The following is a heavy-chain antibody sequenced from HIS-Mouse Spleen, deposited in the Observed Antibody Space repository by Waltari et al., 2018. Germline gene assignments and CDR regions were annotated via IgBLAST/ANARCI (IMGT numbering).Heavy chain of an antibody. V-gene: IGHV4-34*11. CDR3: AREIPYSSSWYDWYFDL. CDR1: GGSFSGYY. CDR2: IYYSGST. D-gene: IGHD6-13*01. J-gene: IGHJ2*01. Sequence: QVQLQQWGAGLLKPSETLSLTCAVYGGSFSGYYWSWIRQPPGTGLEWIGRIYYSGSTHYNPSLKSRATISVDTSKNQFSLKLSSVTAADTAVYYCAREIPYSSSWYDWYFDLWGRGTLVTVSS.